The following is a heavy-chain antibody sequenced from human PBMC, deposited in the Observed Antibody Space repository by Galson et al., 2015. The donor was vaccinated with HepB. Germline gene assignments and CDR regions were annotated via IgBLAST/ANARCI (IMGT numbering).Heavy chain of an antibody. D-gene: IGHD3-10*01. CDR2: IVVGSGNT. CDR1: GFTFTSSA. J-gene: IGHJ3*02. Sequence: SVKVSCKASGFTFTSSAMQWVRQARGQRLEWIGWIVVGSGNTNYAQKFQERVAITRDMSTSTAYMELSSLRSEDTAVYYCAAGNLLRFDQNAFDIWGQGTMVTVSS. CDR3: AAGNLLRFDQNAFDI. V-gene: IGHV1-58*02.